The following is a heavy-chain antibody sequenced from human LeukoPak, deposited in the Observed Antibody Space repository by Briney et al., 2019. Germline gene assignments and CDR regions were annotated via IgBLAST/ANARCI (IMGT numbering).Heavy chain of an antibody. CDR1: GGSISSSNW. V-gene: IGHV4-4*02. CDR2: IYYSGST. Sequence: SETLSLTCAVSGGSISSSNWWSWVRPPPGKGLEWIGSIYYSGSTYYNPSLKSRVTISVDTSKNQFSLKLSSVTAADTAMYYCAREGWQWLVHAFDIWGQGTMVTVSS. CDR3: AREGWQWLVHAFDI. D-gene: IGHD6-19*01. J-gene: IGHJ3*02.